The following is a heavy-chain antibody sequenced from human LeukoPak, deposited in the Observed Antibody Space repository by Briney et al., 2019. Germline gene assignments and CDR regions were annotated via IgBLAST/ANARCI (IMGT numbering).Heavy chain of an antibody. CDR2: IYSDGST. V-gene: IGHV3-66*01. Sequence: LTGGSLGLSCAASGITVSSNYMSWVRQVPGKGLEWVSVIYSDGSTYYADSVKGRFTISRDNSKNTLYLQMNSLRAEDTAVYYCAGRATTERGHSYGLDFWGQGTLVTVSS. CDR3: AGRATTERGHSYGLDF. CDR1: GITVSSNY. D-gene: IGHD5-18*01. J-gene: IGHJ4*02.